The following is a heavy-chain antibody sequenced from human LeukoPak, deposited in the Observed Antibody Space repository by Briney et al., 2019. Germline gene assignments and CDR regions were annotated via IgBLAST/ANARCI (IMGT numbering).Heavy chain of an antibody. J-gene: IGHJ5*02. CDR2: ISAYNGNT. CDR3: ARDFVWFGELGLDP. D-gene: IGHD3-10*01. V-gene: IGHV1-18*01. CDR1: GYTFTSYG. Sequence: ASVKVSCKASGYTFTSYGIIRVRQAPGQGLEWMGWISAYNGNTNYAQKFQGRVTITADKSTSTAYMELSSLRSEDTAVYYCARDFVWFGELGLDPWGQGTLVTVSS.